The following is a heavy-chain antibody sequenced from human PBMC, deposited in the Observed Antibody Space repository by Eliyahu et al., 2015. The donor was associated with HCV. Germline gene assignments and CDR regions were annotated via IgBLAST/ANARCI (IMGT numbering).Heavy chain of an antibody. CDR2: IHXSGST. CDR1: GXSITXXS. CDR3: ASGGGGIAVAGTGGWFDP. Sequence: QVQLQXSGPGLVKPSETLSLPCTVXGXSITXXSWRWXRRPPGKALEWIGYIHXSGSTNYNPSLKSRVXISLDTSKNQFSLNLTSVTAADTAVYYCASGGGGIAVAGTGGWFDPWGQGTTVTVSS. V-gene: IGHV4-59*01. J-gene: IGHJ5*02. D-gene: IGHD6-19*01.